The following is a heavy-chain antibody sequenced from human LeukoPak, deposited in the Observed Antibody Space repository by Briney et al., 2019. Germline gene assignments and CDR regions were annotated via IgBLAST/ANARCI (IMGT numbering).Heavy chain of an antibody. Sequence: GGSLRLSCVTSGLTFSNHAMHWVRQGPGKGLEWVAVISDDGSTKFYADSVKGRFTISRDNSKNTLFLQINSLRPEDTAVYYCARVDDLDAFDIWGQGTLVAVSS. CDR3: ARVDDLDAFDI. CDR1: GLTFSNHA. J-gene: IGHJ3*02. V-gene: IGHV3-30*04. D-gene: IGHD2-2*03. CDR2: ISDDGSTK.